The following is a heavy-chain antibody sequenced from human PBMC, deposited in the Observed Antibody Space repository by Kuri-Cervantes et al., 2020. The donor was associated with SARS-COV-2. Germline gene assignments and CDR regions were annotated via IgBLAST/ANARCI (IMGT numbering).Heavy chain of an antibody. CDR3: AREGYYDSSGYFDY. Sequence: ETLSLTCAASGFTFSSYSTNWVRQAPGKGLEWVSYISSSSSTIYYADSVKGRFTISRDNAKNSLYLQMNSLRDEDTAVYYCAREGYYDSSGYFDYWGQGTLVTVSS. J-gene: IGHJ4*02. CDR1: GFTFSSYS. CDR2: ISSSSSTI. V-gene: IGHV3-48*02. D-gene: IGHD3-22*01.